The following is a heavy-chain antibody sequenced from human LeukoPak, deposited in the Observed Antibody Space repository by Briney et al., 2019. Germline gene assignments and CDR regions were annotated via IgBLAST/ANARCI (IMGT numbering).Heavy chain of an antibody. CDR1: GGSISSSSYY. V-gene: IGHV4-39*01. J-gene: IGHJ3*02. D-gene: IGHD2-2*01. CDR3: ARGDLLADIVVVPAARLDI. CDR2: VYYTGNT. Sequence: SETLSLTCNVAGGSISSSSYYWGWIRQPPGKGLEWIGGVYYTGNTYYNPSLKSRVTISGDTSKNQFSLKLSSVSAADTAVYYCARGDLLADIVVVPAARLDIWGQGTMVTVSS.